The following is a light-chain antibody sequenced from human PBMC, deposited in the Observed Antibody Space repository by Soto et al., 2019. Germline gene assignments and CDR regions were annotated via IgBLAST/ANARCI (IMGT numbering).Light chain of an antibody. Sequence: EIVLTQSPGTLSLSPGERATLSCRASQSVSSSYLAWYQQKPGQAPRLLIYGASTRATGIPARFSGSGSGTDFTFTISRLEPGDFAVYYCQQYGSSPWTFGQGTKVDIK. CDR3: QQYGSSPWT. CDR2: GAS. CDR1: QSVSSSY. J-gene: IGKJ1*01. V-gene: IGKV3-20*01.